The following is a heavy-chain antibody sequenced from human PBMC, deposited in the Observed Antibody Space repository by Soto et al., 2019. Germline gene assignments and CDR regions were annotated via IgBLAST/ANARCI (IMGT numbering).Heavy chain of an antibody. J-gene: IGHJ6*03. CDR2: ISWNSGSI. CDR1: GFTFDDYA. CDR3: AKGLYGSGSYYDYYDSYMDV. Sequence: EVQLVESGGGLVQPGRSLRLSCAASGFTFDDYAMHWVRQAPGKGLEWVSGISWNSGSIGYADSVKGRFTISRDNAKNTLYLQMNSLRAEDTALYYCAKGLYGSGSYYDYYDSYMDVWGKGTTVTVSS. D-gene: IGHD3-10*01. V-gene: IGHV3-9*01.